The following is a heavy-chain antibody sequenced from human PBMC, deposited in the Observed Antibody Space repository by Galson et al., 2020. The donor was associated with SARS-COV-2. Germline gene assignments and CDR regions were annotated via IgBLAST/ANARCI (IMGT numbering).Heavy chain of an antibody. D-gene: IGHD6-13*01. Sequence: GGSLRLSCAASGFTVSSNYMSWVRQAPGKGLEWVSVIYSGGSTYYADSVKGRFTISRDNSKNTLYLQMNSLRAEDTAVYYCARGIAAAGTSGDAFDIWGQGTMVTVSS. V-gene: IGHV3-66*01. J-gene: IGHJ3*02. CDR1: GFTVSSNY. CDR3: ARGIAAAGTSGDAFDI. CDR2: IYSGGST.